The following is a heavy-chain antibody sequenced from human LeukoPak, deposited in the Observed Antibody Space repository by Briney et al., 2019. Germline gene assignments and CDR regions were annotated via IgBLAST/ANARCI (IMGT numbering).Heavy chain of an antibody. Sequence: PGGSLRLSCAASGFTFSRYWMSWVRQAPGKGLEWVANIKQDGSEKYYVDSVKGRFTISRDNAKNSLYLQMNSLRAEDTAVYYCARAVAESEDYWGQGTLVTVSS. D-gene: IGHD6-19*01. V-gene: IGHV3-7*04. J-gene: IGHJ4*02. CDR1: GFTFSRYW. CDR3: ARAVAESEDY. CDR2: IKQDGSEK.